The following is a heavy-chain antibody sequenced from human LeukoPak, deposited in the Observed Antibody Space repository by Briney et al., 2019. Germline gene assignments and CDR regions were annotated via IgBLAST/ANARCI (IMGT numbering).Heavy chain of an antibody. V-gene: IGHV3-7*01. CDR2: IKGDESKK. CDR3: ARDSNPRGGYDAFDF. J-gene: IGHJ3*01. Sequence: PGGSLRLSCAASGFTFSGYWMTWVRQAPGKGLEWVANIKGDESKKYYVDSVKGRFTISRDNAKNSLYLQMNSLRAEDTAVYYCARDSNPRGGYDAFDFWGQGTLATVSS. D-gene: IGHD3-10*01. CDR1: GFTFSGYW.